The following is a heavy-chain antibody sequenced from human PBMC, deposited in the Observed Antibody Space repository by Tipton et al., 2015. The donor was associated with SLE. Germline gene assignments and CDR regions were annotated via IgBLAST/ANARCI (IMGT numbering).Heavy chain of an antibody. CDR3: ARGHERHYDSSNFDI. CDR1: NGSINLYY. D-gene: IGHD5-12*01. V-gene: IGHV4-59*12. J-gene: IGHJ3*02. CDR2: VYYLGAT. Sequence: TLSLTCTVSNGSINLYYWSWIRQSPGKGLEYIGHVYYLGATNYSPSFESRVAMSVDTSKNQFSLKLSSVTAADTAVYYCARGHERHYDSSNFDIWGQGTMVTVSS.